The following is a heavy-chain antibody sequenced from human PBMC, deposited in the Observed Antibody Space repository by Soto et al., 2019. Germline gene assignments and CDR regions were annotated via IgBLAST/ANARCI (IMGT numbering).Heavy chain of an antibody. CDR1: GGSISSSSYY. CDR2: IYYSGST. J-gene: IGHJ4*02. D-gene: IGHD4-4*01. CDR3: ARLGSTVTSLDY. Sequence: PSETLSLTCTVSGGSISSSSYYWGWIRQPPGKGLEWIGSIYYSGSTYYNPSLKSRVTISVDTSKNQFSLKLSSVTAADTAVYYCARLGSTVTSLDYWGQGTLVTVSS. V-gene: IGHV4-39*01.